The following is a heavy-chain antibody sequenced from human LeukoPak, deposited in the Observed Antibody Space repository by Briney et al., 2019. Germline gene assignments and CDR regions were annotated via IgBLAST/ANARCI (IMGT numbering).Heavy chain of an antibody. V-gene: IGHV1-2*02. CDR2: INPNSGGT. CDR3: ARVRSSSNLNDAFDI. Sequence: VKVSCKASGYTFTGYYMHWVRQAPGQGLEWMGWINPNSGGTNYAQKFQGRVTMTRDTSTSTVYMELSSLRSEDTAVYYCARVRSSSNLNDAFDIWGQGTMVTVSS. J-gene: IGHJ3*02. D-gene: IGHD6-13*01. CDR1: GYTFTGYY.